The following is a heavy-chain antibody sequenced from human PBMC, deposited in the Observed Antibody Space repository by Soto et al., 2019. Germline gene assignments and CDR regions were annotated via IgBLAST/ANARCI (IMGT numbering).Heavy chain of an antibody. CDR1: GYTFTAHY. CDR3: ARVGLVARELVA. Sequence: ASVKVSCKASGYTFTAHYMHWVRQAPGQGLEWMGWINPDSGVTNYAQKFQDRVTMTRDTSINTVYVELDRLKSDDTAVYYCARVGLVARELVAWGQGTPVTVSS. D-gene: IGHD1-7*01. J-gene: IGHJ5*02. CDR2: INPDSGVT. V-gene: IGHV1-2*02.